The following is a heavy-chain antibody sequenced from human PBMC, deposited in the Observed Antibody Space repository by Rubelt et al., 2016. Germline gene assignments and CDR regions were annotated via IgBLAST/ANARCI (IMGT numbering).Heavy chain of an antibody. V-gene: IGHV3-23*01. CDR2: ISDSGGIT. Sequence: GKGLEWVSTISDSGGITYYGDSVKGRFTISRDNSKNTLYLQMNSLRAEHTAVYYCARGEVGATGSFDYWGQGTLVTVSS. CDR3: ARGEVGATGSFDY. J-gene: IGHJ4*02. D-gene: IGHD1-26*01.